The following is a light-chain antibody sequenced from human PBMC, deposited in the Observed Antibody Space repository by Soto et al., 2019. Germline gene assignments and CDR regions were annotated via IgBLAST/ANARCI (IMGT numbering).Light chain of an antibody. CDR1: RSFASSY. CDR2: AAS. V-gene: IGKV3-20*01. CDR3: HHYASSPLYT. J-gene: IGKJ2*01. Sequence: EIVLTQSPATLSLSPGERSTLSLSASRSFASSYLAWYQHKPGQAPRLLIYAASTRATGIPDRFIGSGSGTDFTLTISRLEPDDSAVYYCHHYASSPLYTFGQGTKVDIK.